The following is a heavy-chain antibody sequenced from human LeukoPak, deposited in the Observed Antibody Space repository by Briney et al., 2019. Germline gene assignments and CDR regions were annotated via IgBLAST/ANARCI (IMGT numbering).Heavy chain of an antibody. CDR1: GFTFKNAW. CDR2: IKTKMDGGTTDGTT. CDR3: TTNDAFDI. V-gene: IGHV3-15*01. Sequence: PGGSLRLSCAASGFTFKNAWMSWVRQAPGKGLEWVARIKTKMDGGTTDGTTDYAGPVKGRFTISRDDSKNTLYLQMNNLKTEDTAVYYCTTNDAFDIWGQGTMVTVSS. J-gene: IGHJ3*02.